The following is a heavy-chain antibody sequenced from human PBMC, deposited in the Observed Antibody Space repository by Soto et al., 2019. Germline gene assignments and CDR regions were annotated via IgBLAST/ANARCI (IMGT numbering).Heavy chain of an antibody. CDR3: ARHDSSSWYYGMDV. Sequence: PGESLKISCKGSGYTFTNYWIGWVRQMPGKGLEWMGRIDPSDSYTNYSPSFQGHVTISADKSISTAYLQWSSLKASDTAMYYCARHDSSSWYYGMDVWGQGTTVTVSS. J-gene: IGHJ6*02. V-gene: IGHV5-10-1*01. CDR2: IDPSDSYT. CDR1: GYTFTNYW. D-gene: IGHD6-13*01.